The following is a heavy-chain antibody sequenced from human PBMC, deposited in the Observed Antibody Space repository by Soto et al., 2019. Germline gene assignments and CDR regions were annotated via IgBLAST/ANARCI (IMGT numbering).Heavy chain of an antibody. Sequence: SETLSLTCAVSGCSISSSNWWSWVRQPPGKGLEWIGEIYHSGSTNYNPSLKSRVTISVDKSKNQFSLKLSSVTAADTAVYYCARGLVVAASYYYYGMDVWGQGTTVTVSS. J-gene: IGHJ6*02. CDR2: IYHSGST. CDR1: GCSISSSNW. D-gene: IGHD2-15*01. V-gene: IGHV4-4*02. CDR3: ARGLVVAASYYYYGMDV.